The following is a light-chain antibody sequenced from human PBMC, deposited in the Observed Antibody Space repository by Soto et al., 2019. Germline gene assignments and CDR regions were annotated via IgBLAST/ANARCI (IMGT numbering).Light chain of an antibody. Sequence: DIQMTQCPSTLYASVVDTVTITFRSSQRISTWLAWYQHKPGTARKILIYXASDLESGVPSRFSGSGFGTEFALTTTSLQPDDFATYYSKQYNSYSTFAPATCGQGTKVDIK. J-gene: IGKJ1*01. CDR3: KQYNSYSTFAPAT. CDR2: XAS. CDR1: QRISTW. V-gene: IGKV1-5*03.